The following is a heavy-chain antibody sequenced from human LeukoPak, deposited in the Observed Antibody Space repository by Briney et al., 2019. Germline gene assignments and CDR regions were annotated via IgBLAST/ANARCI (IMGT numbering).Heavy chain of an antibody. CDR3: ARDTYYYDSSGYYGFDY. J-gene: IGHJ4*02. D-gene: IGHD3-22*01. Sequence: SETLSLTCTVSGGSISSYYWSWIRQPAGKGLEWIGRIYTSGSTNYNPSLKSRVTMSVDTSKSQFSLKLSSVTAADTAVYYCARDTYYYDSSGYYGFDYWGQGTLVTVPS. CDR1: GGSISSYY. CDR2: IYTSGST. V-gene: IGHV4-4*07.